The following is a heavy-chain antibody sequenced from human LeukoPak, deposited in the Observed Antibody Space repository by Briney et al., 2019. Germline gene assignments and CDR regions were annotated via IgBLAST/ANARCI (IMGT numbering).Heavy chain of an antibody. D-gene: IGHD1-7*01. CDR3: VAGTTLDDY. V-gene: IGHV1-69*04. CDR1: GGTFSSYA. J-gene: IGHJ4*02. CDR2: IIPIFGIA. Sequence: ASVKVSCKASGGTFSSYAISWVRQAPGQGLEWMGRIIPIFGIANYAQKFRGRVTITADKSTSTAYMELSSLRSEDTAVYYCVAGTTLDDYWGQGTLVTVSS.